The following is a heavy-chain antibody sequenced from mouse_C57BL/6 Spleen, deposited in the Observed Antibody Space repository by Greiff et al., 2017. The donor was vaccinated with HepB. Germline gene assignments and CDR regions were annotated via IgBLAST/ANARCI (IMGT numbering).Heavy chain of an antibody. D-gene: IGHD1-1*01. CDR3: ARWTYYYGSSYDAMDY. Sequence: EVQLQESVAELVRPGASVKLSCTASGFNIKNTYMHWVKQRPEQGLEWIGRIDPANGNTKYAPKFQGKATITADTSSNTAYLQLSSLTSEDTAIYYCARWTYYYGSSYDAMDYWGQGTSVTVSS. J-gene: IGHJ4*01. CDR2: IDPANGNT. CDR1: GFNIKNTY. V-gene: IGHV14-3*01.